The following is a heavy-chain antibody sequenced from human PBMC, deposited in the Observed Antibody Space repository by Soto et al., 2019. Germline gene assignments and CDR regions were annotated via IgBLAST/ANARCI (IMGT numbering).Heavy chain of an antibody. CDR1: GFTFSSYA. Sequence: PGGSLRLSCAASGFTFSSYAMSWVRQAPGKGLEWVSAISGSGGSTYYADSVKGRFTISRDNSKNTLYLQMNSLRAEDTAVYYCGITITMVRGVTIPLYYYYGMDVWGQGTTVTVSS. CDR2: ISGSGGST. CDR3: GITITMVRGVTIPLYYYYGMDV. D-gene: IGHD3-10*01. J-gene: IGHJ6*02. V-gene: IGHV3-23*01.